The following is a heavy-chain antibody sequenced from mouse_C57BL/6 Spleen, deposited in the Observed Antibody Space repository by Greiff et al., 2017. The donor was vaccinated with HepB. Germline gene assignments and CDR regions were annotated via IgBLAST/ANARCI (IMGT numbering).Heavy chain of an antibody. CDR2: IHPGDGDT. CDR3: ARPYYGRGYYFDY. J-gene: IGHJ2*01. V-gene: IGHV1-80*01. Sequence: QVQLQQSGAELVKPGASVKISCKASGYAFSSYWMNWVKQRPGKGLEWIGQIHPGDGDTNYNGKFKGKATLTADKSSSTAYMQLSSLTSEDSAVYFCARPYYGRGYYFDYWGQGTTLTVSS. CDR1: GYAFSSYW. D-gene: IGHD1-1*01.